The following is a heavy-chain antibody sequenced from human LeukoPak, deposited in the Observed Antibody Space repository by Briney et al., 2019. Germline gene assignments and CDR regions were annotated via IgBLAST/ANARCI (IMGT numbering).Heavy chain of an antibody. D-gene: IGHD2-2*02. Sequence: GGSLRLSCAASGFTVSSNYMSWVRQAPGKGLEWVSVIYSGGSTYYADSVKGRFTISRDNSKNTLYLQMNSLRAEDTAVYYCAARYCSSTSCYKYYYGMDVWGQGTTVTVSS. CDR2: IYSGGST. CDR3: AARYCSSTSCYKYYYGMDV. CDR1: GFTVSSNY. V-gene: IGHV3-53*01. J-gene: IGHJ6*02.